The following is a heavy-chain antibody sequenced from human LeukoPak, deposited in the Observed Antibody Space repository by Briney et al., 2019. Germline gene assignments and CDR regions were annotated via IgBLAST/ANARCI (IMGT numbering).Heavy chain of an antibody. D-gene: IGHD3-3*01. V-gene: IGHV4-30-4*08. CDR1: GGSISSGDYY. J-gene: IGHJ4*02. Sequence: SQTLSLTCTVSGGSISSGDYYWSWIRQPPGKGLEWIGYIYYSGSTYYNPSLKSRVTISVDTSKNQFSLKLSSVTAADTAVYYCARGITIFGVATKYYFDYWGQGTLVTVSS. CDR3: ARGITIFGVATKYYFDY. CDR2: IYYSGST.